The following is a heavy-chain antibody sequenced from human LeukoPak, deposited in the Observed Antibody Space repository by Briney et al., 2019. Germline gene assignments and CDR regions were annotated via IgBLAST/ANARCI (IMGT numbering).Heavy chain of an antibody. CDR1: GFTFSSYE. CDR3: AREARTYSYGRNYDY. J-gene: IGHJ4*02. D-gene: IGHD5-18*01. CDR2: ISSSGSTI. Sequence: GGSLRLSCAASGFTFSSYEMNWVRQAPGKGLEWVSYISSSGSTIYYADSVKGRFTIPRDNAKNSLYLQMNSLRAEDTAVYYCAREARTYSYGRNYDYWGQGTLVTVSS. V-gene: IGHV3-48*03.